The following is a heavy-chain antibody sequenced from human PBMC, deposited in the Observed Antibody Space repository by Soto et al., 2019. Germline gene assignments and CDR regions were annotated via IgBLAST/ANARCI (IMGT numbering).Heavy chain of an antibody. V-gene: IGHV3-30-3*01. J-gene: IGHJ6*02. CDR1: GFSFSRYA. Sequence: QVQLVESGGGVVQPGRSLRLSCAASGFSFSRYAMHWVRQAPGKGLEWVAVISYDGSNKDYADSVKGRFTISRDNSKNTLYVQMNSVRGEDTAVYYCARPPDHDCGEVAHGMDVWGQGTTVTGSS. CDR3: ARPPDHDCGEVAHGMDV. D-gene: IGHD2-21*01. CDR2: ISYDGSNK.